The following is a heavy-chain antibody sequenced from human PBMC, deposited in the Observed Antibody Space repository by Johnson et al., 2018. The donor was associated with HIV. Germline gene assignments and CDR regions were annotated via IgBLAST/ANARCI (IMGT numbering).Heavy chain of an antibody. J-gene: IGHJ3*02. CDR2: ISYEGSND. V-gene: IGHV3-30-3*01. D-gene: IGHD2-15*01. CDR1: GFTFSSYA. Sequence: QVQLVESGGGVVQPGRSLRLSCAASGFTFSSYAMHWVRQAPGKGLEWVAVISYEGSNDNYAASGKGRFTISRDNSKNTLFLQMNTLRAEDTAVYYCARDDGGGGDAFDIWGQGTMVTVAS. CDR3: ARDDGGGGDAFDI.